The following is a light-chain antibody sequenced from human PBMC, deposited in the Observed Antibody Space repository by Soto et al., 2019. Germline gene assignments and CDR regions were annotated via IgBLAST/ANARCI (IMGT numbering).Light chain of an antibody. Sequence: DIQMTQSPSTLSAYIGDRVTITCRASQSINSWLAWYQQRPGKAPKVLIWNASSLQRGVPSRFSGSGSGTEFTLTISSLQPDYFAPYYSQQYNTDSAWTFGQGTKVDIK. CDR2: NAS. CDR1: QSINSW. CDR3: QQYNTDSAWT. V-gene: IGKV1-5*01. J-gene: IGKJ1*01.